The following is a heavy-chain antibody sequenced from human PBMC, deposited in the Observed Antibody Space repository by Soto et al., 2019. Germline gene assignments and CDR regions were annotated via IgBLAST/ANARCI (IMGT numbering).Heavy chain of an antibody. V-gene: IGHV1-69*08. CDR1: GGTFSSYT. CDR2: IIPILGIA. J-gene: IGHJ6*02. Sequence: QVQLVQSGAEVKKPGSSVKVSCKASGGTFSSYTISWVRQAPGQGLEWMGRIIPILGIANYAQKFQGRVTITADKSTSTDYMALSSLRSEDTAVYYCARDKGSYGSTTLYYYYGMDVWGQGTTVTVSS. CDR3: ARDKGSYGSTTLYYYYGMDV. D-gene: IGHD5-18*01.